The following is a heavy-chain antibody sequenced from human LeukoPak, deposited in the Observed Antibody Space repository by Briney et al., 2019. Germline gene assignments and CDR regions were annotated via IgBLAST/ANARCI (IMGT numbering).Heavy chain of an antibody. CDR2: TSYDGTNK. J-gene: IGHJ4*02. V-gene: IGHV3-30*18. CDR3: AKGGESSGYYGGPDY. D-gene: IGHD3-22*01. CDR1: GFTFSSYA. Sequence: GRSLRLSCAASGFTFSSYAMHWVRQAPGKGLEWVAITSYDGTNKYYRDSVKGRFTISRDNSKNTPYQQMNSLRPADTAVYYCAKGGESSGYYGGPDYWGQGTLVTVSS.